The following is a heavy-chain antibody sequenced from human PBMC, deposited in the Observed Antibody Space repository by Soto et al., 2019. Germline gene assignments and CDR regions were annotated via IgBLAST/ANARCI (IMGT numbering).Heavy chain of an antibody. D-gene: IGHD1-26*01. CDR3: ARAPLWGPTGDLDY. Sequence: QVHLVQSGAEVKRPGDSVKVSCKASGDTFTDYHIHWVRQAPGQGVEWMGRMTPESGVIYSSSMFRGRVTLTRDTTINTAYMELTRLRIADTAVYYCARAPLWGPTGDLDYWGQGSLAIVST. CDR2: MTPESGVI. CDR1: GDTFTDYH. J-gene: IGHJ4*02. V-gene: IGHV1-2*02.